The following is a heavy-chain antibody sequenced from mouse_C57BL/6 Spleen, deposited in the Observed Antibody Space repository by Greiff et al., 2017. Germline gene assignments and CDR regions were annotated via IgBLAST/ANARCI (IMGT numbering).Heavy chain of an antibody. Sequence: EVQGVESGPELVKPGASVKMSCKASGYTFTDYNMHWVKQSHGKSLEWIGYINPNNGGTSYNQKFKGKATLTVNKSSSTAYMELRSLTSEDSAVYYCARSGDYDAGFAYWGQGTLVTVSA. D-gene: IGHD2-4*01. V-gene: IGHV1-22*01. CDR1: GYTFTDYN. CDR2: INPNNGGT. CDR3: ARSGDYDAGFAY. J-gene: IGHJ3*01.